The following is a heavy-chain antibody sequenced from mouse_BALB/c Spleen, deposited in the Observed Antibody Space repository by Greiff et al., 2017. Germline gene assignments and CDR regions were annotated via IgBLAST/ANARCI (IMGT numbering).Heavy chain of an antibody. J-gene: IGHJ4*01. V-gene: IGHV2-9*02. Sequence: VMLVESGPGLVAPSQSLSITCTVSGFSLTSYGVHWVRQPPGKGLEWLGVIWAGGSTNYNSALMSRLSISKDNSKSQVFLKMNSLQTDDTAMYYCARDNYGNHGNYAMDYWGQGTSVTVSS. D-gene: IGHD2-1*01. CDR2: IWAGGST. CDR3: ARDNYGNHGNYAMDY. CDR1: GFSLTSYG.